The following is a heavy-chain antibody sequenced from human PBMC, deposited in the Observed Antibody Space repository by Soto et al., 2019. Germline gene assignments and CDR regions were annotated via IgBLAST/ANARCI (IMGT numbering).Heavy chain of an antibody. Sequence: GASVKVSCKASGYIFTGYHIHWVRQAPRRGLEWMGWINPNSGDTEYAQNFQGRVTMTRDTSFNLVYMEMSGLMSDDTAVYYCARDARGTRGFDEMDIWGQGTTVTVSS. CDR1: GYIFTGYH. D-gene: IGHD3-9*01. CDR2: INPNSGDT. V-gene: IGHV1-2*02. J-gene: IGHJ6*02. CDR3: ARDARGTRGFDEMDI.